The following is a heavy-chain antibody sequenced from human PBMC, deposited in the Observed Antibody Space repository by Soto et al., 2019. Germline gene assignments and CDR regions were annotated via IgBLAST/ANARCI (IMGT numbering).Heavy chain of an antibody. J-gene: IGHJ4*02. V-gene: IGHV1-69*15. CDR2: ITPIYPTT. CDR3: ARIPRYSFPTPDDLDS. CDR1: GGTFYTYT. D-gene: IGHD5-18*01. Sequence: QVQLVQSGAEVRKPGSSVQVSCKASGGTFYTYTFSWVRQAPGQGLEWMGSITPIYPTTNYAEKFQGRLTVTADGSTNTAYMELNSLTSEDTAVYYCARIPRYSFPTPDDLDSWGQGTLVIVSS.